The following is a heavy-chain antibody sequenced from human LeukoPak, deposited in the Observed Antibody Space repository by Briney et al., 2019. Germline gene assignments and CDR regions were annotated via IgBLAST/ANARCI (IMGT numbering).Heavy chain of an antibody. CDR1: GYTFTSYG. D-gene: IGHD3-10*01. J-gene: IGHJ3*01. Sequence: ASVKVSCKASGYTFTSYGISWVRQAPGQGLEWMGWMNPNSGNTGYAQKFQGRVTITRNTSISTAYMELSSLRSEDTAVYYCASASGVFGFGAWGQGTMVTVSS. CDR3: ASASGVFGFGA. V-gene: IGHV1-8*03. CDR2: MNPNSGNT.